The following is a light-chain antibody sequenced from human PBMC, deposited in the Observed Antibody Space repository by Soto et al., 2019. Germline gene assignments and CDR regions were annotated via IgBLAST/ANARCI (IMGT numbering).Light chain of an antibody. V-gene: IGKV3-20*01. Sequence: EIVLTQSPGTLSLSPGERATLSCRASQNIRSNYLAWYQQKPGQAPRLLISDASTRAAGIPDRLSGSGSGTDFTLTISRLEPEDFAVYYCQQYGSSPPITFGQGTRLEIK. CDR3: QQYGSSPPIT. CDR2: DAS. J-gene: IGKJ5*01. CDR1: QNIRSNY.